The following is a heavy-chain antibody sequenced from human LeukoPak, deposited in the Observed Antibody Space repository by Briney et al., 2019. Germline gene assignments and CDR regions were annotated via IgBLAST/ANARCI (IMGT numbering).Heavy chain of an antibody. J-gene: IGHJ4*02. CDR2: IYYSGST. V-gene: IGHV4-59*01. CDR3: ARGYSYGYVFDY. CDR1: GGSISSYY. Sequence: SETLSLTCTVSGGSISSYYWSWIRQPPGKGLEWIGYIYYSGSTNYNPPLKSRVTISVDTSKNQFSLKLSSVTAADTAVYYCARGYSYGYVFDYWGQGTLVTVSS. D-gene: IGHD5-18*01.